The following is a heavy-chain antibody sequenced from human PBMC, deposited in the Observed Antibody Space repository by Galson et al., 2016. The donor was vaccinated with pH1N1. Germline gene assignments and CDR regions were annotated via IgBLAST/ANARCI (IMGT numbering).Heavy chain of an antibody. V-gene: IGHV1-46*04. CDR1: TFTLTKYY. D-gene: IGHD6-13*01. J-gene: IGHJ5*02. Sequence: SVKVSCKASTFTLTKYYIHWVRQAPGQALQWMGLINPRDGATISAQRWEDRLIMTRDMSTITVYLELTSLGSDDTSMYYCAQYSRPSEEPAWGQGTLVTVSS. CDR3: AQYSRPSEEPA. CDR2: INPRDGAT.